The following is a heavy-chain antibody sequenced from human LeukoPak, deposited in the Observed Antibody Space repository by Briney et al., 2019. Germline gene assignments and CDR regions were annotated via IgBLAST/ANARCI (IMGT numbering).Heavy chain of an antibody. J-gene: IGHJ5*02. CDR2: ISSNGGST. V-gene: IGHV3-64D*06. CDR3: VKSPYYDILTGYFNWFDP. D-gene: IGHD3-9*01. CDR1: GFTFSSYA. Sequence: GGSLRLSCSASGFTFSSYAMHWVRQAPGKGLEYVSAISSNGGSTYYADSVKGRFTISRDNSKNTLYLQMSSLRAEYTAVYYCVKSPYYDILTGYFNWFDPWGQGTLVTVSS.